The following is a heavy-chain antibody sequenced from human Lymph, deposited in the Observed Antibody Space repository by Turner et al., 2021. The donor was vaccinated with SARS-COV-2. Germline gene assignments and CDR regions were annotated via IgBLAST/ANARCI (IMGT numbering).Heavy chain of an antibody. CDR1: GFTFSNYG. CDR2: IWYDGSNK. Sequence: HVQLVESGGGVDQTGSALRLSCAASGFTFSNYGIHWVRQAAVKWLEWVAVIWYDGSNKYYADAVKSIFTISSDNSKNTLYLQMNCLRAEVSSVYYCASEGYFYDTSRAFDIWGQGTMVTVSS. CDR3: ASEGYFYDTSRAFDI. D-gene: IGHD3-22*01. J-gene: IGHJ3*02. V-gene: IGHV3-33*01.